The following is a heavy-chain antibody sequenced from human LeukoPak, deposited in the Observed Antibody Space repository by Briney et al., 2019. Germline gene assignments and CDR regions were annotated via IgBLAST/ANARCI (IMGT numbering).Heavy chain of an antibody. Sequence: GGSLRLSCAASGFTFSSYAMHWVRQAPGKGLEWVAVISYDERNKYYADSVKGRFTISRDNSKNTLYLQMNSLRAEDTAVYYCARDRYSGSYFPEYYFDYWGQGTLVTVSS. CDR3: ARDRYSGSYFPEYYFDY. D-gene: IGHD1-26*01. V-gene: IGHV3-30*04. CDR2: ISYDERNK. J-gene: IGHJ4*02. CDR1: GFTFSSYA.